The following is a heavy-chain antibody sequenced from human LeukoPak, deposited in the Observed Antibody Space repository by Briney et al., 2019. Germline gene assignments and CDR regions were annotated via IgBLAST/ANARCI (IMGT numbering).Heavy chain of an antibody. CDR3: VRDERYSSGWYGY. D-gene: IGHD6-19*01. CDR1: GGSFRSSSYY. J-gene: IGHJ4*02. Sequence: PSETLSLTCTVSGGSFRSSSYYWGWIRQTPGKGLEWIGCIYHSGSTNYNPSLKSRVTMLVDKPKNQFSLKLSSMTAADTAVYYCVRDERYSSGWYGYWGQGTLVTVSS. CDR2: IYHSGST. V-gene: IGHV4-39*07.